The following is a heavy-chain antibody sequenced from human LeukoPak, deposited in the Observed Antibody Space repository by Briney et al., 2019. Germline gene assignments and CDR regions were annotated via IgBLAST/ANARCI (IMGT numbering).Heavy chain of an antibody. D-gene: IGHD2-15*01. CDR2: IQYDGSRK. CDR3: AKWGCSGGSCYPFDY. Sequence: GGSLRLSCATSGFTFSTSDMHWVRQAPGKGLEWVSFIQYDGSRKNYVDSVKGRFTISRDNSKNTLYLQMNSLRAEDTAVYYCAKWGCSGGSCYPFDYWGQGTLVTVSS. V-gene: IGHV3-30*02. CDR1: GFTFSTSD. J-gene: IGHJ4*02.